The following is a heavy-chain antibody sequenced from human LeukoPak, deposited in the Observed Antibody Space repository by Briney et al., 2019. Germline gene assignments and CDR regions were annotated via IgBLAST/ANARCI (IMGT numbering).Heavy chain of an antibody. CDR1: EHTFTRYY. Sequence: GAPGEPSCKASEHTFTRYYMHWVRQSPRHGLGWMSIINPRGGSTSYAQKFQGRVTMTRDTSTSTVYMELSSLRSEDTAVYYCARGGGAGIAVADTSGAFDIWGQGTMVTVSS. CDR3: ARGGGAGIAVADTSGAFDI. V-gene: IGHV1-46*01. J-gene: IGHJ3*02. CDR2: INPRGGST. D-gene: IGHD6-19*01.